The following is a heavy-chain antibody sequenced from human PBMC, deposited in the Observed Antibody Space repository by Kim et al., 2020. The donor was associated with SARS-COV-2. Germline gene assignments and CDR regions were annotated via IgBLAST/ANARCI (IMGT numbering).Heavy chain of an antibody. V-gene: IGHV3-15*01. D-gene: IGHD3-9*01. J-gene: IGHJ4*02. Sequence: AAPVKGRFTISRDDSKNTLYLQMSSLKTEDTAVYYCTTAVLTGYFAVDYWGQGTLVTVSS. CDR3: TTAVLTGYFAVDY.